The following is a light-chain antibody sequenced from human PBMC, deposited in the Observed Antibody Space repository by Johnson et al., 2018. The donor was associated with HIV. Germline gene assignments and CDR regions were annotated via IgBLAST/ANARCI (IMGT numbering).Light chain of an antibody. CDR2: ENN. CDR1: SSNIGNNY. V-gene: IGLV1-51*02. J-gene: IGLJ1*01. Sequence: QSVLTQPPSVSAAPGQKVTISCSGSSSNIGNNYVSWYQQFPGTAPKLLIYENNKRPSGIPDRFSGSKYGTSATLGITGLQTGDEAEYYCGTWDSSLSAGVFGTGTQVPFL. CDR3: GTWDSSLSAGV.